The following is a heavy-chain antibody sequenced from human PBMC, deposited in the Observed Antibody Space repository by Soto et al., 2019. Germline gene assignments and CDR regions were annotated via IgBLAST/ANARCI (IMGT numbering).Heavy chain of an antibody. J-gene: IGHJ4*02. Sequence: QVQLVESGGGVVQPGKSLRLSCAASGFTFSSYAMHWARQAPGKGLEWVTGISIRGGDEYYAESVRGRFSISRDDSKNTLYLQMDSLRAEDTAVYYCARGTIVARQHLDYWGQGTLVTVSS. CDR1: GFTFSSYA. D-gene: IGHD6-6*01. CDR3: ARGTIVARQHLDY. V-gene: IGHV3-30*03. CDR2: ISIRGGDE.